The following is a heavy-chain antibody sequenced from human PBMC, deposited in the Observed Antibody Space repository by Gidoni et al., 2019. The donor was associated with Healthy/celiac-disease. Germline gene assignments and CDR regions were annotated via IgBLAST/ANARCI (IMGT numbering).Heavy chain of an antibody. D-gene: IGHD6-19*01. CDR1: GFTFGSHA. CDR2: ISGSGGST. J-gene: IGHJ3*02. V-gene: IGHV3-23*01. CDR3: AKDRSSGWYWGGGYDAFDI. Sequence: EVQLLESGGGLVPPGGSLRLSCAASGFTFGSHAMSGVPQAPGKGLEGVSAISGSGGSTYYADSVKGRFTISRDNSKNTLYLQMNSLRAEDTAVYYCAKDRSSGWYWGGGYDAFDIWGQGTMVTVSS.